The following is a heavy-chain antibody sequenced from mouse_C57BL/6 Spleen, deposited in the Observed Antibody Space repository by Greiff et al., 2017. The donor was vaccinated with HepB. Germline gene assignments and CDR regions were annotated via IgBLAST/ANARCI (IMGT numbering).Heavy chain of an antibody. D-gene: IGHD1-1*01. CDR3: ARGGNYYGSSYGGFDY. V-gene: IGHV1-59*01. CDR1: GYTFTSYW. CDR2: IDPSDSYT. Sequence: QVQLQQPGAELVRPGTSVKLSCKASGYTFTSYWMHWVKQRPGQGLEWIGVIDPSDSYTNYNQKFKGKATLTVDTSSSTAYMQLSSLTSEDSAVYDCARGGNYYGSSYGGFDYWGQGTLVTVSA. J-gene: IGHJ3*01.